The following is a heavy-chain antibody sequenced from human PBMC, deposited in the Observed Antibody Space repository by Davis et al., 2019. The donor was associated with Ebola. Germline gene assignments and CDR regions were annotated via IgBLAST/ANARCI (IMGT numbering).Heavy chain of an antibody. CDR2: IYYSGNT. J-gene: IGHJ4*02. CDR1: GGSISSNTYF. D-gene: IGHD4-23*01. V-gene: IGHV4-31*03. CDR3: ARDPRVYGGYYFDY. Sequence: MPSETLSLTCSVSGGSISSNTYFWTWIRQHPGKGLEWIGFIYYSGNTYYNPSLKSRVTISVDTSKNQFSLKLSSVTAADTAVYYCARDPRVYGGYYFDYWGQGTLVTVSS.